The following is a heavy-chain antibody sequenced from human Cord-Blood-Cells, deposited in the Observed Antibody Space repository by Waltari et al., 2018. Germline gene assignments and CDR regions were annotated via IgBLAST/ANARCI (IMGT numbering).Heavy chain of an antibody. CDR3: ASVDWDPHYYYYYGMDV. CDR1: GGSFSSYA. Sequence: QVQLVQSGAAVKKPGSSVKVSCKASGGSFSSYAISWVRQAPGQGLEWMGGMIPVDGTANDARKDQGRGTISADKSTSTAYMELSSLGSEDTTVYYCASVDWDPHYYYYYGMDVWGQGTTVTVSS. J-gene: IGHJ6*02. D-gene: IGHD3-9*01. CDR2: MIPVDGTA. V-gene: IGHV1-69*06.